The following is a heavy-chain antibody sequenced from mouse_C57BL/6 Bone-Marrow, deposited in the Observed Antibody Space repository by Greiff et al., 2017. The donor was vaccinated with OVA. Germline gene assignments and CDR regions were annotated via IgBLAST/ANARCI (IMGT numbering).Heavy chain of an antibody. CDR2: ISDGGSYT. D-gene: IGHD2-2*01. J-gene: IGHJ4*01. Sequence: EVQRVESGGGLVKPGGSLKLSCAASGFTFSSYAMSWVRQTPEKRLEWVATISDGGSYTYYPDNVKGRFTISRDTAKNNLYLQMSHLKSEDTAMYYCAREGGYHPFYAMDYWGQGTSVTVSS. V-gene: IGHV5-4*01. CDR1: GFTFSSYA. CDR3: AREGGYHPFYAMDY.